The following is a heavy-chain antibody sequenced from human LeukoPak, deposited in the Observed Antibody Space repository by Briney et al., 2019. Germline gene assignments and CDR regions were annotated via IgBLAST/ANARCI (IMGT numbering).Heavy chain of an antibody. CDR3: AGKSLRYFDWSIDY. Sequence: SETLSLTCTVSGGSISSYYWSWIRQPPGKGLEWIGYIYYSGSTNYNPSLKSRVTISVDTSKNQFSLKLSSVTAADTAVYYCAGKSLRYFDWSIDYWGQGTLVTVS. CDR2: IYYSGST. CDR1: GGSISSYY. V-gene: IGHV4-59*08. J-gene: IGHJ4*02. D-gene: IGHD3-9*01.